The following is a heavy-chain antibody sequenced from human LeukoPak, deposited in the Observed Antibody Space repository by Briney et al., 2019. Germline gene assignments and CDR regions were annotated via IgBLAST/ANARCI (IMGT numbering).Heavy chain of an antibody. CDR3: AKISGNFWSGRGVYYMDV. Sequence: GGSLRLSCAASGFTFSSYGMHWVRQAPGKGLEWVAVISYDGSNKYYADSVKGRFTISRDNSKNTLYLQMNSLRAEDTAVYYCAKISGNFWSGRGVYYMDVWGKGTTVTVSS. D-gene: IGHD3-3*01. CDR1: GFTFSSYG. V-gene: IGHV3-30*18. CDR2: ISYDGSNK. J-gene: IGHJ6*03.